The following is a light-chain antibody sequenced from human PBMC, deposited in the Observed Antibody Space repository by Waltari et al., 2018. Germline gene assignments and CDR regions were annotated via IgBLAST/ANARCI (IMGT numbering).Light chain of an antibody. J-gene: IGKJ1*01. CDR3: QQYDRSPWT. CDR1: RSITNNY. V-gene: IGKV3-20*01. Sequence: EIVLTQSPGTLSLSPGERATLSCRASRSITNNYLAWYQQKPGQAPSLLIYGASSRATGIPDRFSGIGSGTDFTLTISRLEPEDFAVYYCQQYDRSPWTFGQGTKVEVK. CDR2: GAS.